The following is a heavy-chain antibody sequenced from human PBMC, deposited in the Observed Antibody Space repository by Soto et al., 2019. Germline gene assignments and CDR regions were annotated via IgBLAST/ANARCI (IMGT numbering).Heavy chain of an antibody. J-gene: IGHJ6*02. D-gene: IGHD5-18*01. CDR1: GYTLTELS. CDR2: FDPEDGKT. V-gene: IGHV1-24*01. CDR3: TTAAVYTPMVLHYGIDV. Sequence: QIQLVQSGAEVKKPGASVKVSCKVSGYTLTELSMHWVRQATGKGIVWMGGFDPEDGKTIYAQKFQGRVTMTEDTSKDTADMEKGSLRSEDAAVYYCTTAAVYTPMVLHYGIDVWGQGTTVTVSS.